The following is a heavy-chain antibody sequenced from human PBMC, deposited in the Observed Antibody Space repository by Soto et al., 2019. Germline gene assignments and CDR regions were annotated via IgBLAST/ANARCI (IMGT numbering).Heavy chain of an antibody. CDR2: INSDGSST. J-gene: IGHJ4*02. D-gene: IGHD3-9*01. V-gene: IGHV3-74*01. Sequence: PGGSLRLSCAASGFTFSSYWMHWVRQAPGKGLVWVSRINSDGSSTSYADSVKGRFTISRDNAKNTLYLQMNSLRAEDTAVYYCARGPSYYDILTGYYIEGPFDYWGQGTLVTVS. CDR1: GFTFSSYW. CDR3: ARGPSYYDILTGYYIEGPFDY.